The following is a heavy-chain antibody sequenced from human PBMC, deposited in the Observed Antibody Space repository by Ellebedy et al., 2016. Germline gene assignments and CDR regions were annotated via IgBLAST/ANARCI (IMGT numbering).Heavy chain of an antibody. V-gene: IGHV3-7*01. J-gene: IGHJ6*02. CDR1: GFTFSTYW. CDR2: IKPDGGEI. CDR3: ARGRRPMDV. Sequence: GESLKISXVASGFTFSTYWMSWVRQAPGKGLEWVANIKPDGGEIYYADSVKGRFTISRDNAKNSLYLQMNSLRAEDTAVYYCARGRRPMDVWGQGTTVTVSS.